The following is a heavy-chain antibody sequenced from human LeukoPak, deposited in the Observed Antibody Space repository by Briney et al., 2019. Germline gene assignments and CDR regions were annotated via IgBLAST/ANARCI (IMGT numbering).Heavy chain of an antibody. D-gene: IGHD4-17*01. Sequence: GGSLRLSCAASGFTFSSYSMNWVRQAPGKGLEWVSSISSSSSYIYYADSVKGRFTISRDNAKNSQYLQMNSLRAEDTAVYYCARALYGDYYYGMDVWGQGTTVTVSS. CDR1: GFTFSSYS. CDR2: ISSSSSYI. CDR3: ARALYGDYYYGMDV. V-gene: IGHV3-21*01. J-gene: IGHJ6*02.